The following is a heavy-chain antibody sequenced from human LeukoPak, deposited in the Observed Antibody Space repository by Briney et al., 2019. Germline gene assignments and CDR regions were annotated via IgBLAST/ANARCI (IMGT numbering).Heavy chain of an antibody. Sequence: ASVKVSCKASGYTFTGYYMHWVRQAPGQGLEWMGWISAYNGNTKYAQKFQGRVTMTTDTPTTTAYMELRSLTFDDTAVYYCARDDEEFGGLSWFDPWGQGTLVTVSS. CDR1: GYTFTGYY. J-gene: IGHJ5*02. CDR3: ARDDEEFGGLSWFDP. D-gene: IGHD3-10*01. CDR2: ISAYNGNT. V-gene: IGHV1-18*04.